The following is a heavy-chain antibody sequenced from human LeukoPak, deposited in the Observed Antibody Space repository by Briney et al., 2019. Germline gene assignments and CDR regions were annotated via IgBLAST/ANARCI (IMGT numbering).Heavy chain of an antibody. CDR3: RDYYDSSGYYD. CDR2: IKQDGSEK. J-gene: IGHJ4*02. CDR1: GFTFSSYW. D-gene: IGHD3-22*01. Sequence: PGGSLRLSCAASGFTFSSYWMSWVRQAPGKGLEWVANIKQDGSEKYYVDSVKGRFTISRDNSKNTLYLQMNSLRAEDTAVYYCRDYYDSSGYYDWGQGTLVTVSS. V-gene: IGHV3-7*03.